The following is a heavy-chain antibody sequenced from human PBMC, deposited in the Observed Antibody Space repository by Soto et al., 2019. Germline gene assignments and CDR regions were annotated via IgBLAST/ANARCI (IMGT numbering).Heavy chain of an antibody. Sequence: GGSLRLSCAASGFTFNSYGMSWVRQAPGKGLEWVSSISSNGGRTYYADSVKGRFTISRDNSKNTLYLQMNSLRAEDTAVYYCARGDYHETNGPFSDAFDLWGQGTMVTVSS. CDR2: ISSNGGRT. J-gene: IGHJ3*01. CDR3: ARGDYHETNGPFSDAFDL. CDR1: GFTFNSYG. V-gene: IGHV3-23*01. D-gene: IGHD2-8*01.